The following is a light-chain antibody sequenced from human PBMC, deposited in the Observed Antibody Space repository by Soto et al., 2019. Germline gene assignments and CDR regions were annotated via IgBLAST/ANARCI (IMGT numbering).Light chain of an antibody. CDR2: HAS. Sequence: DIHMTLSPSSLSAYVGDRVTITCRASQSISNWLAWYQQKPGTAPKVLIYHASNLQSGVPSRFSGSGSGTEFTLTISSMQPDDFATYYCQQYNSYSFGQGTKVDIK. CDR3: QQYNSYS. J-gene: IGKJ1*01. V-gene: IGKV1-5*01. CDR1: QSISNW.